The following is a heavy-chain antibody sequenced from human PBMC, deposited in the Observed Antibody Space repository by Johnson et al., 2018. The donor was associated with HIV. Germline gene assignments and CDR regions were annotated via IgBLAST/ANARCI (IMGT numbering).Heavy chain of an antibody. V-gene: IGHV3-30*04. J-gene: IGHJ3*02. CDR2: ISYDGSNK. Sequence: QVQLMESGGGVVQPGRSLRLSCAASGFTFSSYAIHWVRQAPGKGLEWVAIISYDGSNKYYADSVKGRFTISRDNSKNTLYLQMNSLRPEDTAVYYCTRGGRVIVGTEGAFDIWGQGTMVTVSS. CDR3: TRGGRVIVGTEGAFDI. CDR1: GFTFSSYA. D-gene: IGHD1-26*01.